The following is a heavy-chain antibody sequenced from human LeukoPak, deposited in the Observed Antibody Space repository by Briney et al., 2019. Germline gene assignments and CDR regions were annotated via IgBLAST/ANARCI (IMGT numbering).Heavy chain of an antibody. CDR2: INPNSGGT. D-gene: IGHD2-2*01. CDR3: ARTVSAAIFWFDP. Sequence: ASVKVSCKASGYTFTGYYMHWVRQAPGQGLEWMGWINPNSGGTNYAQKFQGRVTMTRDTFISTAYMELSRLRSDDTAVYYCARTVSAAIFWFDPWGQGTLVTVSS. V-gene: IGHV1-2*02. J-gene: IGHJ5*02. CDR1: GYTFTGYY.